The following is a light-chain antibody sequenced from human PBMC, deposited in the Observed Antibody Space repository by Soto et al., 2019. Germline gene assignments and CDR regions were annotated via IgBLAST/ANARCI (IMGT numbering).Light chain of an antibody. Sequence: EIVMSQSPATLSVSPGERATLSCRASQSVRNNLAWYQQRPGQAPRLLMYGASTRPSGIPARFTGGGSGTDFTLTITSLQSEDFAIYYCQQYNDWPPAVTFGPGTRVDIK. CDR1: QSVRNN. V-gene: IGKV3-15*01. J-gene: IGKJ3*01. CDR2: GAS. CDR3: QQYNDWPPAVT.